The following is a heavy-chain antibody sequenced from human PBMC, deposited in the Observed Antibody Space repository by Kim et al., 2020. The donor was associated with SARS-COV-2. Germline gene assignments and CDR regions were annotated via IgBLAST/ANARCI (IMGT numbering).Heavy chain of an antibody. V-gene: IGHV1-18*01. J-gene: IGHJ4*02. D-gene: IGHD7-27*01. CDR3: ARTSGVGYYFDY. Sequence: NHAQTLQGRVTMTTDTSTSTAYMELRSLRSDDTAVYYCARTSGVGYYFDYWGQGTLVTVSS.